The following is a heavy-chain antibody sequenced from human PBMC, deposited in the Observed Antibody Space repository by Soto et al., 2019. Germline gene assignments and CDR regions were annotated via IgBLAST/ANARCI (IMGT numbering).Heavy chain of an antibody. D-gene: IGHD6-13*01. Sequence: QVQLVQSGAEVKKPGASVKVSCKASGYTFTSYGISWVRQAPGQGLEWMGWISAYNGNTNYAQKLQGRVTMTTDTSTSTAYMELRSLRSDHTAVYYCARDLIYSSSWYPYYYGMDVWGQGTTVTVSS. CDR1: GYTFTSYG. CDR3: ARDLIYSSSWYPYYYGMDV. J-gene: IGHJ6*02. V-gene: IGHV1-18*01. CDR2: ISAYNGNT.